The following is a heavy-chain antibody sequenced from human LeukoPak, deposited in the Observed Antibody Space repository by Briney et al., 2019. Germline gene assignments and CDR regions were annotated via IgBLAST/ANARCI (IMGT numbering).Heavy chain of an antibody. CDR1: GFTFSSYW. CDR3: ASVRFGELWDDAFDI. D-gene: IGHD3-10*01. J-gene: IGHJ3*02. Sequence: GGSLRLSCAASGFTFSSYWVHWVRQAPGKGLVWVSRINSDGSSTSYADSVKGRFTISRDNAKNTLYLQMNSLRAEDTAVYYCASVRFGELWDDAFDIWGQGTMVTVSS. V-gene: IGHV3-74*01. CDR2: INSDGSST.